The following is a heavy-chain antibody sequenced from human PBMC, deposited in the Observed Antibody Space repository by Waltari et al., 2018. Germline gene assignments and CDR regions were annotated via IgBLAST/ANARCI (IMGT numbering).Heavy chain of an antibody. J-gene: IGHJ4*02. Sequence: QVQLVPSGAEVKKPGASVNVSCKASGYTCANFLIHWMRQAPGHGLEWMGKINPSGGSAGYPQKFQGRVTMTRDTSTGTVYMELTSLTSEDTAVYFCARVPPGPYYFDYWGQGTLVTVSS. CDR1: GYTCANFL. CDR2: INPSGGSA. CDR3: ARVPPGPYYFDY. V-gene: IGHV1-46*01.